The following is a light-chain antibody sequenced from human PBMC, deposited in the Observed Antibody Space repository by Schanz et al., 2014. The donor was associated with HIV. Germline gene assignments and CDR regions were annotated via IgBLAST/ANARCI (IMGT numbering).Light chain of an antibody. Sequence: QSALTQPPSASGSPGQSVTISCTGIGSNYVSWYQHHPGKAPKVMIYEVNKRPSGVPDRFSGSKSGTSVSLAITGLQAEDEADYYCQSDDSRLSGYVFGSGTKLTVL. V-gene: IGLV2-8*01. CDR1: GSNY. J-gene: IGLJ1*01. CDR3: QSDDSRLSGYV. CDR2: EVN.